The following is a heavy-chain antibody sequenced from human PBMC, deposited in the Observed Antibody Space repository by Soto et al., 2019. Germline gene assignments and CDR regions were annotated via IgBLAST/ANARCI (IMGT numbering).Heavy chain of an antibody. CDR3: ASEGYSSSSFRFDP. CDR2: TYYRSKWYN. CDR1: GDSVSSNSAA. V-gene: IGHV6-1*01. D-gene: IGHD6-6*01. J-gene: IGHJ5*02. Sequence: SQTLSLTCVISGDSVSSNSAAWNWIRQSPSRGLEWLGRTYYRSKWYNDYAVSVKSRITINPDTSKNQFSLQLNSVTPEDTAVYYCASEGYSSSSFRFDPWGQGTLVTVSS.